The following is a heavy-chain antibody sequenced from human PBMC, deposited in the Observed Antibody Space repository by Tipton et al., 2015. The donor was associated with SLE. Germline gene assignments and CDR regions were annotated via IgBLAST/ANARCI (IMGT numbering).Heavy chain of an antibody. J-gene: IGHJ4*02. Sequence: TLSLTCAVSTGSISSFAWNWIRQSPGKGLEWIGYISYSGSTNYNPSLKSRVTISVDTSKNQFSLKLSSVTAADTAVYYCARHPGSSSSFDYWGQGTLVTVSS. CDR3: ARHPGSSSSFDY. CDR1: TGSISSFA. V-gene: IGHV4-59*08. CDR2: ISYSGST. D-gene: IGHD6-6*01.